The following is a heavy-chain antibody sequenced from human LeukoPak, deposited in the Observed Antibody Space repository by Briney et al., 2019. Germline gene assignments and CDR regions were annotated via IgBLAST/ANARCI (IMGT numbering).Heavy chain of an antibody. V-gene: IGHV3-43*01. J-gene: IGHJ4*02. Sequence: GGSLRLSCVASGFNFNDHTMHWVRHPPGKGLEWVGLITWDGRTTYYADSLKGQFTISRDNSRNSLFLQIHSPKNEDSGLYYCAKEGTGHDDIPEYYFDYWGRGTVVTVS. CDR2: ITWDGRTT. CDR3: AKEGTGHDDIPEYYFDY. CDR1: GFNFNDHT. D-gene: IGHD5-12*01.